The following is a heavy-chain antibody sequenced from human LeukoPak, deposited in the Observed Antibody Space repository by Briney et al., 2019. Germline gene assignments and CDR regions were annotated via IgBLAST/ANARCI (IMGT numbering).Heavy chain of an antibody. D-gene: IGHD3-10*01. CDR1: GFTFSSYA. J-gene: IGHJ4*02. CDR2: ISGYNGNA. CDR3: ARGGGYLDY. V-gene: IGHV1-18*01. Sequence: KTGGSLRLSCAASGFTFSSYAISWVRQAPGQGLEWMGWISGYNGNANYAQKLLGRVTMTTDTSTSTAYMELRSLRSDDTAVYYCARGGGYLDYWGQGTLVTVSS.